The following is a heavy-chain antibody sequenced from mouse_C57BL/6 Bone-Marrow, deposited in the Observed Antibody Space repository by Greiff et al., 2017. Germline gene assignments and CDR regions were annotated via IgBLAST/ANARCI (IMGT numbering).Heavy chain of an antibody. CDR2: IDPETGGT. Sequence: LVESGAELVRPGASVTLSCKASGYTFTDYEMHWVKQTPVHGLEWIGAIDPETGGTAYNQKFKGKAILTADKSSSTAYMELRRLTSEDSAVYYCTFYDGYLYYFDYWGQGTTLTVSS. CDR1: GYTFTDYE. CDR3: TFYDGYLYYFDY. V-gene: IGHV1-15*01. D-gene: IGHD2-3*01. J-gene: IGHJ2*01.